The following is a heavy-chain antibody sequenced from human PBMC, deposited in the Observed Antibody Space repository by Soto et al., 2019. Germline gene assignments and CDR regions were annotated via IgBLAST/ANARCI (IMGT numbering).Heavy chain of an antibody. D-gene: IGHD3-16*01. Sequence: SETLSLTCTVSGGSISSSSYYWGWIRQPPGKGLGWIGSIYYRGYTYYNPSLKSQVTISVDTSKNQFSLNLSSVTASDTAVYYCARHNGPLYVGYYYDMDVWGQGTTVT. CDR1: GGSISSSSYY. CDR3: ARHNGPLYVGYYYDMDV. V-gene: IGHV4-39*01. CDR2: IYYRGYT. J-gene: IGHJ6*02.